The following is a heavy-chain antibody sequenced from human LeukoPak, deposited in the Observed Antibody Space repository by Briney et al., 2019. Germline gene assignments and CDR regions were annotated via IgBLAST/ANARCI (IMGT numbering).Heavy chain of an antibody. D-gene: IGHD4-17*01. CDR3: AREATTLPSPLGY. Sequence: ASVKVSCKASGYTFTGYYMHWVRQAPGQGLEWMGRINPNSGDTNYAQKFQGRVTMTRDTSITTAYLELSGLRSDDTALFYCAREATTLPSPLGYWSQGTLVTVSS. CDR1: GYTFTGYY. V-gene: IGHV1-2*06. CDR2: INPNSGDT. J-gene: IGHJ4*02.